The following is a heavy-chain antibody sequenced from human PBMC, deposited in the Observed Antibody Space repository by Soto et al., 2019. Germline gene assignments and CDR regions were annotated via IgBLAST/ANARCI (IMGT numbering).Heavy chain of an antibody. V-gene: IGHV1-8*01. CDR3: FCLYFSGGGSYHCSDP. D-gene: IGHD2-15*01. CDR1: GYTFTSYD. CDR2: MNPNSGNT. Sequence: GSSVKVSCKASGYTFTSYDINWVRQATGQGLERMGWMNPNSGNTGYAQKFQGRVSMTRNTSISTAYMELSSLRSEDTAVYYCFCLYFSGGGSYHCSDPWAQGTLVTVSS. J-gene: IGHJ5*02.